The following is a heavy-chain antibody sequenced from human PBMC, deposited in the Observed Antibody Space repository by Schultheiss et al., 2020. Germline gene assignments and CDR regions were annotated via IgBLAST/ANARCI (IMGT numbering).Heavy chain of an antibody. Sequence: GGSLRLSCAASGFTFSSYWMSWVRQAPGKGLEWVANIKQDGSEKYYVDSVKGRFTISRDNAKNSLFLQLKSLRAEDTAVYYCAKEEEGPTGSYYYYMDVWGKGTTVTVSS. V-gene: IGHV3-7*01. CDR3: AKEEEGPTGSYYYYMDV. D-gene: IGHD3-10*01. CDR2: IKQDGSEK. J-gene: IGHJ6*03. CDR1: GFTFSSYW.